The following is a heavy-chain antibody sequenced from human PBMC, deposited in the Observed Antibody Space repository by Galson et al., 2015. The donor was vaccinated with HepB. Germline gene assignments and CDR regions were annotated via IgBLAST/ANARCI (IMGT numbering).Heavy chain of an antibody. Sequence: CAASGFTFSNYGMHWVRQTPDEGLEWVATLYYDGSKKYYADSVKGRFTISRDNSKNTLYLEMNSLRAEDTAVYYCARGLICGGGSCYRSSDFWGQGTLVTVSS. CDR3: ARGLICGGGSCYRSSDF. CDR1: GFTFSNYG. D-gene: IGHD2-15*01. CDR2: LYYDGSKK. J-gene: IGHJ4*02. V-gene: IGHV3-33*08.